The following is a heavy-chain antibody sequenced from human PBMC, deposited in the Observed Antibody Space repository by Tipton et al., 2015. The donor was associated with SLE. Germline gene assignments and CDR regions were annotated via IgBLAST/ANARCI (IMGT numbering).Heavy chain of an antibody. CDR3: ARVHRGPLDY. Sequence: TLSLTCTVSGGSISGYYWSWIRQPPGKGLEWIGEINHSGSTNYNPSLKSRVTISVDTSKNQFSLKLSSVTAADTAVYYCARVHRGPLDYWGQGTLVTVSS. CDR2: INHSGST. CDR1: GGSISGYY. D-gene: IGHD1-14*01. V-gene: IGHV4-34*01. J-gene: IGHJ4*02.